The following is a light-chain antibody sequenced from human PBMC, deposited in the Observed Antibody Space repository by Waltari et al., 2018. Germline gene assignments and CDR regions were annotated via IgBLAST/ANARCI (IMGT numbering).Light chain of an antibody. Sequence: DIVMTQSPDSLAVSLGERATINCKSSQSVLYGTTNKNYLGWYQQKPRQPPKLLIYWASTRESGVPDRFSGSGSGTDFTLTISSLQAEDVAVYYCQQYYITPLTFGGGTKVEIK. CDR1: QSVLYGTTNKNY. V-gene: IGKV4-1*01. CDR2: WAS. J-gene: IGKJ4*01. CDR3: QQYYITPLT.